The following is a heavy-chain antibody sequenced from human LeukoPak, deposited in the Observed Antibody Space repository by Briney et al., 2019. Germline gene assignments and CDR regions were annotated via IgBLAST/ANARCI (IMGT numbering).Heavy chain of an antibody. V-gene: IGHV4-39*07. D-gene: IGHD3-10*01. CDR3: AREGGTYYYGSGSSCWFDP. CDR1: GGSISSSSYY. CDR2: IYYSGST. J-gene: IGHJ5*02. Sequence: PSETLSLTCTVSGGSISSSSYYWGWIRQPPGKGLEWIGSIYYSGSTYYSPSLKSRVTISVDTSKNQFSLKLSSVTAADTAVYYCAREGGTYYYGSGSSCWFDPWGQGTLVTVSS.